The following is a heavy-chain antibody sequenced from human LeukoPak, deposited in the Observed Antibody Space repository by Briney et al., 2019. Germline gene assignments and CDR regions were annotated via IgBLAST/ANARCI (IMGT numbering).Heavy chain of an antibody. D-gene: IGHD3-3*01. CDR2: IYYSGST. Sequence: SETLSLTCTVSGGSISSSSYYWGWIRQPPGKGLEWIGSIYYSGSTFYNPSLKSRVTISVDTSKNQFSLKLSSVTAADTAVYYCARDRALEWFFPFDYWGQGTLVTVSS. J-gene: IGHJ4*02. V-gene: IGHV4-39*07. CDR1: GGSISSSSYY. CDR3: ARDRALEWFFPFDY.